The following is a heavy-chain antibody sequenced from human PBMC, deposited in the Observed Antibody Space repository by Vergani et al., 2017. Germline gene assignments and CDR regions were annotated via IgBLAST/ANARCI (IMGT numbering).Heavy chain of an antibody. CDR2: IYYSGRT. V-gene: IGHV4-61*02. J-gene: IGHJ4*02. CDR1: GGSISGVSYY. D-gene: IGHD3-22*01. CDR3: AGPQGTSAYYYGGFDY. Sequence: QVQLQESGPGLVKPSQSLSLTCTVSGGSISGVSYYLSWVRQPAGKGLEWIGRIYYSGRTDYNPSLESRVTISVDTSKNTLSLQMNSLTAEDTAIYYCAGPQGTSAYYYGGFDYWGQGILVTVSS.